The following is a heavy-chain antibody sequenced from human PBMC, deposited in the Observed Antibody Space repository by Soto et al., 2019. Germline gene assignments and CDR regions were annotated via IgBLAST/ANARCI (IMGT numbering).Heavy chain of an antibody. Sequence: PSETLSLACAVSGGSISSSNWWSWVRQPPGKGLEWIGEIYHSGSTNYNPSLKSRVTISVDKSKNQFSLKLSSVTAADTAVYYCARDGTPYYYYGMDVWGQGTTVTVSS. CDR1: GGSISSSNW. CDR2: IYHSGST. J-gene: IGHJ6*02. CDR3: ARDGTPYYYYGMDV. D-gene: IGHD6-13*01. V-gene: IGHV4-4*02.